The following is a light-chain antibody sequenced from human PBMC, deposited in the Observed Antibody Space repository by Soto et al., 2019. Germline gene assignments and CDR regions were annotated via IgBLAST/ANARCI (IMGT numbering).Light chain of an antibody. J-gene: IGKJ4*01. V-gene: IGKV3-11*01. CDR1: QSVSSY. CDR2: AAS. CDR3: QQRSDWT. Sequence: EIVLTQSPATLYLSPGERATLSCRASQSVSSYLAGYQQKPGQAPRLLIYAASNRATGIPARFSGSGYWTDFTLTIRSLEPEDFAVSYCQQRSDWTFGGGTKVEIK.